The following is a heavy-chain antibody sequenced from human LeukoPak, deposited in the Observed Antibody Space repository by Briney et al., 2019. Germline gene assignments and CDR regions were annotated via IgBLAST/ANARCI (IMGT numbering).Heavy chain of an antibody. CDR3: ARGFRMVQGVPPDY. CDR1: GGTFSSYA. J-gene: IGHJ4*02. D-gene: IGHD3-10*01. Sequence: SVKVSCKASGGTFSSYAISWVRQAPGQGLEWMGRIIPILGIANYAQKFQGRVTITADKSTSTAYMELSSPRSEDTAVYYCARGFRMVQGVPPDYWGQGTLVTVSS. CDR2: IIPILGIA. V-gene: IGHV1-69*04.